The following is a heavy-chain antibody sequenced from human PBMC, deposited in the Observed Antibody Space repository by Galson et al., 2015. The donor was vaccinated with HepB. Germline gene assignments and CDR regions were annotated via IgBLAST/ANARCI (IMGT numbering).Heavy chain of an antibody. CDR3: ARGPLIVGATEVLHAFDI. CDR2: IIPILGIA. V-gene: IGHV1-69*02. J-gene: IGHJ3*02. D-gene: IGHD1-26*01. Sequence: SVKVSCKASGGTFSSYTISWVRQAPGQGLEWMGRIIPILGIANYAQKFQGRVTITADKSTSTAYMELSSLRSEDTAVYYCARGPLIVGATEVLHAFDIWGQGTMVTVSS. CDR1: GGTFSSYT.